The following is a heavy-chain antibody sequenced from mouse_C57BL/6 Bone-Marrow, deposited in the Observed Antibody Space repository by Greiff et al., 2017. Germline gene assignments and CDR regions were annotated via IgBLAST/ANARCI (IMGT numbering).Heavy chain of an antibody. J-gene: IGHJ4*01. CDR2: IWSGGST. V-gene: IGHV2-2*01. Sequence: QVQLKESGPGLVQPSQSLSITCPVSGFSLPSYGVHWVRQSPGKGLEWLGVIWSGGSTDYNAAFISRLSISKDNSKSQVFFKMNSLQADDTAIYYCARKRDYCAMDYWGQGTSVTVSS. CDR1: GFSLPSYG. CDR3: ARKRDYCAMDY.